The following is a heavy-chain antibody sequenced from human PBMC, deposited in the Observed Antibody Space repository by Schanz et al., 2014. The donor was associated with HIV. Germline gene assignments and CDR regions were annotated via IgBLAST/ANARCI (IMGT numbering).Heavy chain of an antibody. V-gene: IGHV3-30*03. CDR3: ARNWGWGFDF. CDR2: ISYDGRNK. J-gene: IGHJ4*02. D-gene: IGHD7-27*01. Sequence: VQLLESGGGLVQAGGSLRLSCTASGFRFRSYWMSWVRQAPGKGLEWLAVISYDGRNKKFANSVKGRFTISRDNAQNSVYLQMNSLRAEDTAVYYCARNWGWGFDFGGQGTLVTVSS. CDR1: GFRFRSYW.